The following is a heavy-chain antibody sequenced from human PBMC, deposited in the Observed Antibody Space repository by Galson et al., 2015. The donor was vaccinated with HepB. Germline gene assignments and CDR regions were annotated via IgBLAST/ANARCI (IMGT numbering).Heavy chain of an antibody. J-gene: IGHJ6*02. Sequence: SLRLSCAASGFSFNRYGMHWVRQAPGKGLEWVAVISYDGSREYYGESMKGRFTVSRDNSKNTLHLQVSSLRAEDTAVYYCAKDREHLGGIYYFYSTDVWGQGTTVTVSS. D-gene: IGHD1-14*01. V-gene: IGHV3-30*18. CDR3: AKDREHLGGIYYFYSTDV. CDR1: GFSFNRYG. CDR2: ISYDGSRE.